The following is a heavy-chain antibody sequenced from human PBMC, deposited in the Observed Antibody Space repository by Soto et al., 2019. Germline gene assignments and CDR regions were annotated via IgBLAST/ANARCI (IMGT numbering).Heavy chain of an antibody. J-gene: IGHJ6*02. CDR3: ARATQYTTMVRGVSHYYYGMDV. V-gene: IGHV1-69*13. D-gene: IGHD3-10*01. Sequence: SVKVSCKASGGTFSSYAISWVRQAPGQGLEWMGGIIPIFGTANYAQKFQGRVTITADESTSTAYMELSSLRSEDTAVYYCARATQYTTMVRGVSHYYYGMDVWGQGTTVTVSS. CDR2: IIPIFGTA. CDR1: GGTFSSYA.